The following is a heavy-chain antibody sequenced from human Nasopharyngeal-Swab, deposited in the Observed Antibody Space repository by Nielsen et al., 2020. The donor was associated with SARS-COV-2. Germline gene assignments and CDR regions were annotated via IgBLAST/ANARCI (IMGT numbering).Heavy chain of an antibody. CDR2: IYYSGST. CDR3: ARDHYYDSSGYYPFHKRYYYGMDV. Sequence: SETLSLTCTVSGGSISSYYWSWIRQPPGKGLEWIGYIYYSGSTNYNPSLKSRVTISVDTSKNQFSLKLTSVTAADTAVYYCARDHYYDSSGYYPFHKRYYYGMDVWGQGTTVTVSS. CDR1: GGSISSYY. D-gene: IGHD3-22*01. V-gene: IGHV4-59*12. J-gene: IGHJ6*02.